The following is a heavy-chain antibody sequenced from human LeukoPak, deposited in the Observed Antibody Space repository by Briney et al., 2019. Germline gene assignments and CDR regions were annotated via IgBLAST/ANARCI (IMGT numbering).Heavy chain of an antibody. CDR1: GYTFTGYY. Sequence: ASVKVSCKASGYTFTGYYMHWVRQAPGQGLEWMGWISAYNGNTNYAQKLQGRVTMTTDTSTSTAYMELRSLRSDDTAVYYCARDLHPGVAAAGVYWGQGTLVTVSS. J-gene: IGHJ4*02. D-gene: IGHD6-13*01. CDR3: ARDLHPGVAAAGVY. V-gene: IGHV1-18*04. CDR2: ISAYNGNT.